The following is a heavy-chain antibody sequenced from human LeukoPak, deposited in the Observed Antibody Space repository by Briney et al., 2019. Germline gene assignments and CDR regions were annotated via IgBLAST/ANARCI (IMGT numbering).Heavy chain of an antibody. Sequence: GGSLRLSCAASGFTFSSYEMNWVRQAPEKGLEWLSYISSSGSTIYYADSVKGRFTISRDNAKNSLYLQMNSLRAEDTAVYYCARATYYYGSGSQPMYDYWGQGTLVTVSS. V-gene: IGHV3-48*03. CDR1: GFTFSSYE. CDR2: ISSSGSTI. CDR3: ARATYYYGSGSQPMYDY. D-gene: IGHD3-10*01. J-gene: IGHJ4*02.